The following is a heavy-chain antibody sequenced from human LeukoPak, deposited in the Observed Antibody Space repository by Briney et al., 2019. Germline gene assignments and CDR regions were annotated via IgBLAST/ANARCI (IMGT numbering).Heavy chain of an antibody. CDR1: GFTFSSYA. CDR2: ISYDGNNE. J-gene: IGHJ4*02. CDR3: ARDSLGGSGYNDY. V-gene: IGHV3-30-3*01. D-gene: IGHD3-3*01. Sequence: GGSLRLSCAASGFTFSSYAMSWVRQAPGKGLEWVTIISYDGNNEYYADSVKGRFTISRDNSKNTLYLQMNSLRAEDTAVYYCARDSLGGSGYNDYWGQGTLVTVSS.